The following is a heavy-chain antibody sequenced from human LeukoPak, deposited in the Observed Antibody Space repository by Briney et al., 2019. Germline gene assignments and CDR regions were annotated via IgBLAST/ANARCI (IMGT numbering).Heavy chain of an antibody. CDR2: INPHSGGT. V-gene: IGHV1-2*02. CDR1: GYTFTAYY. D-gene: IGHD3-10*01. J-gene: IGHJ4*02. CDR3: ARDRSPTPGRTYGRGHFDY. Sequence: ASVKVSCKASGYTFTAYYMHWVRQAPGQGLEWMGWINPHSGGTNYAQNFQGRVTMTRDTSISTAYMELSSLRSDDPAVYYCARDRSPTPGRTYGRGHFDYWGQGTLVTVSS.